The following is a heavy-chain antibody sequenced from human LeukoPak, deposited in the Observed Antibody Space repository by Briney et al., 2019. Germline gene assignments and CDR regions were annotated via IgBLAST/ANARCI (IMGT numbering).Heavy chain of an antibody. CDR2: MNPNSGNT. Sequence: ASVKVSCKASGGTFTSYVINWVRQAPGQGLEWMGWMNPNSGNTGYAQKFQGRVTMTRNNSISTAYMELSSLRSEDTAVYYCARVYYYYYMDVWGKGTTVTISS. V-gene: IGHV1-8*02. CDR1: GGTFTSYV. CDR3: ARVYYYYYMDV. J-gene: IGHJ6*03.